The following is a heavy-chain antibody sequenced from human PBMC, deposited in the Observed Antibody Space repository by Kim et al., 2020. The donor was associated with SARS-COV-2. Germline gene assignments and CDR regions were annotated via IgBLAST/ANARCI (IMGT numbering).Heavy chain of an antibody. CDR1: GFTLSSYS. Sequence: GGSLRLSCAASGFTLSSYSMHWVRQAPGRGLEWVAVIWYDGSRQYYADSVKGRFTISRDKSKNTLDLQMSSLRGEDTAVYFCARDNERGAFDSWGQGTTVSVSS. D-gene: IGHD2-8*01. V-gene: IGHV3-33*01. CDR3: ARDNERGAFDS. J-gene: IGHJ3*02. CDR2: IWYDGSRQ.